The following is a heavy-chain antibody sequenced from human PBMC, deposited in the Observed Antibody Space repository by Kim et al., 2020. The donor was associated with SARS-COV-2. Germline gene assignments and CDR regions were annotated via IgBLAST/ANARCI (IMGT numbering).Heavy chain of an antibody. J-gene: IGHJ5*02. V-gene: IGHV3-7*01. CDR3: VKESSGDRPGS. Sequence: GGSLRLSCAASGFSFSGFWMNWVRQAPGMGLEWVANMNQDGSDINYVDSVRGRFTISRDNTKNSLFLQMNSLRVDDTAVYYCVKESSGDRPGSWGQGTLVTV. CDR1: GFSFSGFW. CDR2: MNQDGSDI. D-gene: IGHD3-10*01.